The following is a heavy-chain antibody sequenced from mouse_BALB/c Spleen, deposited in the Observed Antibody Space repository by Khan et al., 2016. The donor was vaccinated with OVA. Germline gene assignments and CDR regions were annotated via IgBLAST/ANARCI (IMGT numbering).Heavy chain of an antibody. J-gene: IGHJ2*01. CDR1: GFTFSSYT. Sequence: EVELVESGGGLVQPGGSLKLSCATSGFTFSSYTMSWVRQTPEKSLEWVASIINGDSSTYYPDTVKGRFTITRDNAKNTLYLQMSSLKSEDTAMYYCARQTLGYYFDYWGQGTTLTVSS. CDR2: IINGDSST. V-gene: IGHV5-12-2*01. D-gene: IGHD3-1*01. CDR3: ARQTLGYYFDY.